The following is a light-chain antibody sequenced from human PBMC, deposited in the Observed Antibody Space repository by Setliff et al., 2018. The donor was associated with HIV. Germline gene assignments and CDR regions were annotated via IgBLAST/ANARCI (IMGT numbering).Light chain of an antibody. CDR1: SSDVGNYNR. CDR2: EVS. Sequence: QSALTQPPSVSGSPGQSVTISCTGTSSDVGNYNRVSWYQQPPGAAPKLIIYEVSNRPSGVPDRFSGSKSGNTASLTISGLQPEDEADYYCSSYTTSITFVFGTGTKVTVL. J-gene: IGLJ1*01. CDR3: SSYTTSITFV. V-gene: IGLV2-18*02.